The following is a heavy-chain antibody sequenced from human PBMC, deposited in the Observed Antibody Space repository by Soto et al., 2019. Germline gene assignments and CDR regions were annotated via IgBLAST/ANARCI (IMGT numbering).Heavy chain of an antibody. CDR3: GRYYYGSESFFDY. Sequence: SETLSLTCTVSGGSISSFGYYWSWIRQRPGEGLEWIGNIYYSGSTYYNPSLKSRVTISLDTSKNQFSLRLTSVTAADTAVYYCGRYYYGSESFFDYWGQGTLVTVS. V-gene: IGHV4-31*02. D-gene: IGHD3-10*01. CDR1: GGSISSFGYY. J-gene: IGHJ4*02. CDR2: IYYSGST.